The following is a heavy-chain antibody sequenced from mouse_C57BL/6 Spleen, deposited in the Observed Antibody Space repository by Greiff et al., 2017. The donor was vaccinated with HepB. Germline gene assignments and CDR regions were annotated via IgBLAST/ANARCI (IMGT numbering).Heavy chain of an antibody. J-gene: IGHJ3*01. V-gene: IGHV14-4*01. CDR2: IDPENGDT. Sequence: VQLKQSGAELVRPGASVKLSCTASGFNIKDDYMHWVKQRPEQGLEWIGWIDPENGDTEYASKFQGKATITADTSSNTAYLQLSSLTSEDTAVYYCTTYISWFAYWGQGTLVTVSA. CDR3: TTYISWFAY. D-gene: IGHD1-3*01. CDR1: GFNIKDDY.